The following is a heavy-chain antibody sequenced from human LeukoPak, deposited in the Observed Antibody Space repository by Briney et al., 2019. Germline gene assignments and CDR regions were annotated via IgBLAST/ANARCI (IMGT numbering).Heavy chain of an antibody. V-gene: IGHV4-59*01. J-gene: IGHJ3*02. CDR2: IYYSGST. CDR1: GGSISSYY. D-gene: IGHD5-18*01. Sequence: SETLSLTCTVSGGSISSYYWSWLRQPPGKGLEWVGYIYYSGSTNYNPSLKSRVTISVDTSKNQFSLKLSSVTAADTAVYYCARVRGYSYGSDAFDIWGQGTMVTVSS. CDR3: ARVRGYSYGSDAFDI.